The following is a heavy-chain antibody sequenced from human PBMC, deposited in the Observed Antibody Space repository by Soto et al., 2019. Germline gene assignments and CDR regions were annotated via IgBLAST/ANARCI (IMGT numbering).Heavy chain of an antibody. Sequence: SWVSLKLSCTTSGFPVSLYGIHWVRQAPGTGLEWVAAIWDDGRRKDYADSVKDRLFISRDNSKNTLYLQLDSLRPEDTAVYYCATWQGSRNLHYWGHG. CDR2: IWDDGRRK. CDR3: ATWQGSRNLHY. J-gene: IGHJ4*01. CDR1: GFPVSLYG. V-gene: IGHV3-33*01.